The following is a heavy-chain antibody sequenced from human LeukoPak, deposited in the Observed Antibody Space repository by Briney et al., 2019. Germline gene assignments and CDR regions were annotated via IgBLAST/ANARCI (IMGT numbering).Heavy chain of an antibody. CDR1: GFTISDYW. J-gene: IGHJ4*02. CDR2: ISPDGRST. D-gene: IGHD3-10*01. V-gene: IGHV3-74*01. Sequence: GGSLRLSCAASGFTISDYWMHWVRHVPGKGLVWVSRISPDGRSTTYADSVKGRFTLSKDNAKNTLYLQMNSLRAEDTAVYYCAKEGGTRHGSEFDYWGQGTLVTVSS. CDR3: AKEGGTRHGSEFDY.